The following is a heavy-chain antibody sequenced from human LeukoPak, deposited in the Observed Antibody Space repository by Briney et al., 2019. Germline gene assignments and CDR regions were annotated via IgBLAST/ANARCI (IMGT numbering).Heavy chain of an antibody. CDR1: GYTFTDYY. Sequence: ASVKVSCKTSGYTFTDYYIHWVRQAPGQGLEWMGWINPDSGATTYAQKFQGRVTMTGDTSISTAYMELNRLKSDDTAVYYCASADYDFSYFDYWGQGTLVTVSS. V-gene: IGHV1-2*02. CDR2: INPDSGAT. CDR3: ASADYDFSYFDY. D-gene: IGHD3-3*01. J-gene: IGHJ4*02.